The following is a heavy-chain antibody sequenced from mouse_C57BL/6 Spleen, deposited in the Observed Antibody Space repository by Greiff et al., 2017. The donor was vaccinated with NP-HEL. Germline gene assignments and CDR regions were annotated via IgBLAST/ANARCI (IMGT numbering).Heavy chain of an antibody. D-gene: IGHD2-10*02. Sequence: QVQLKQSGPELVKPGASVKISCKASGYAFSSSWMNWVKQRPGKGLEWIGRIYPGDGDTNYNGKFKGKATLTADKSSSTAYMQLSSLTSEDSAVYFCASGYGNYAMDYWGQGTSVTVSS. CDR3: ASGYGNYAMDY. CDR1: GYAFSSSW. V-gene: IGHV1-82*01. CDR2: IYPGDGDT. J-gene: IGHJ4*01.